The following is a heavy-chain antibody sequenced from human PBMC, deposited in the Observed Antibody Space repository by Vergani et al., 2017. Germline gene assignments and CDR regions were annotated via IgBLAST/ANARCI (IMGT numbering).Heavy chain of an antibody. D-gene: IGHD2-15*01. J-gene: IGHJ3*02. CDR1: GGTFSSYA. V-gene: IGHV1-69*01. CDR2: IIHIFGTA. Sequence: QVQLVQSGAEVKKPGSSVKVSCKASGGTFSSYAISWVRQAPGPGLEWVGGIIHIFGTANYAQKFQGRVTITADESTRTAYMELSSLRAEDTAVYYCARVDVVVVAAKPYACDIWGQGTMVTVSS. CDR3: ARVDVVVVAAKPYACDI.